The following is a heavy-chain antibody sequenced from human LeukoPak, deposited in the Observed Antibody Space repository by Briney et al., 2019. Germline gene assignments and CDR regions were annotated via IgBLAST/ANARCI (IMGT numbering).Heavy chain of an antibody. CDR2: IHYSGST. CDR1: GGSISSSSYY. Sequence: SETLSLTCTVSGGSISSSSYYWGWIRQPPGKGLEWIGSIHYSGSTYYNPSLKSRVTISVDTSKNQFSLKLSSVTAADTAVYYCARRWYYDSSGYYRPLEDAFDIWGQGTMVTVSS. V-gene: IGHV4-39*01. J-gene: IGHJ3*02. D-gene: IGHD3-22*01. CDR3: ARRWYYDSSGYYRPLEDAFDI.